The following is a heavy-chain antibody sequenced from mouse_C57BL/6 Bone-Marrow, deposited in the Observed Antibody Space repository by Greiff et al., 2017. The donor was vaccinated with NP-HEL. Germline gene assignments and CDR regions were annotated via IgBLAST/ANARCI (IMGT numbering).Heavy chain of an antibody. CDR3: ARQDYYGSPLRGYAMDY. CDR2: ISNLAYSI. CDR1: GFTFSDYG. J-gene: IGHJ4*01. Sequence: DVQLVESGGGLVQPGGSLKLSCAASGFTFSDYGMAWVRQAPRKGPEWVAFISNLAYSIYYADTVTGRFTISRENAKNTLYLEMSSLRSEDTAMYYCARQDYYGSPLRGYAMDYWGQGTSVTVSS. D-gene: IGHD1-1*01. V-gene: IGHV5-15*01.